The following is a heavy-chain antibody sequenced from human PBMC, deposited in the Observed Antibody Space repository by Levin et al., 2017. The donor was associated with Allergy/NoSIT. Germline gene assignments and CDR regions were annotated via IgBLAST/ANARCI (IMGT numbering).Heavy chain of an antibody. J-gene: IGHJ5*02. V-gene: IGHV4-59*13. D-gene: IGHD2-15*01. Sequence: PSETLSLTCTVPGGSISTFYWSWIRQPPGRGLEWIGHIYYNGNTNYNPSLKSRVTLSVDTSKNQFSLRLTSVTAADTAVYYCARSRYCSGSTCYEDYNYFAPWGQGILVTVSS. CDR2: IYYNGNT. CDR1: GGSISTFY. CDR3: ARSRYCSGSTCYEDYNYFAP.